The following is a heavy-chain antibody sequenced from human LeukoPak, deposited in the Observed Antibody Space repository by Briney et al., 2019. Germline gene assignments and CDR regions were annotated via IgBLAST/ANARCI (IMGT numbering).Heavy chain of an antibody. V-gene: IGHV3-33*01. J-gene: IGHJ2*01. CDR3: ARQTYYYDSSGSPHWYFDL. D-gene: IGHD3-22*01. Sequence: GGSLRLSCAASGFTFSTYAMDWVRQAPGKALEWVAVIWYDGSNKYYAESVKGRFTISRDNSKNTLYLQMNSLRAEDTAVYYCARQTYYYDSSGSPHWYFDLWGRGTLSLSPQ. CDR2: IWYDGSNK. CDR1: GFTFSTYA.